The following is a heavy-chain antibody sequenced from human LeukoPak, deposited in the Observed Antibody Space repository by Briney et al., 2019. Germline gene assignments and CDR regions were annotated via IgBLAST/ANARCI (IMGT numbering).Heavy chain of an antibody. V-gene: IGHV3-66*01. CDR3: ARDCPFSSSWSVPGY. D-gene: IGHD6-13*01. Sequence: GGSLRLSCAASGFTVSSNYMSWVRQAPGKGLEWVSVIYGGSSTSYADSVKGRFTISRDNSKNTLYLQMNSLRAEDTAVYYCARDCPFSSSWSVPGYWGQGTLVTVSS. J-gene: IGHJ4*02. CDR2: IYGGSST. CDR1: GFTVSSNY.